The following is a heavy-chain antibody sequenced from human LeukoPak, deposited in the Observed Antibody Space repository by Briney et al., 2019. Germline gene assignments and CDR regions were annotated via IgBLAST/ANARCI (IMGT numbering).Heavy chain of an antibody. CDR3: ARGAATGPTLGFDY. CDR2: MYTGGTP. V-gene: IGHV3-53*01. CDR1: GFTFSDYY. Sequence: GGSLRLSCVASGFTFSDYYMTWIRQAPGKGLEWVSVMYTGGTPYYADSVKGRFTISRDISKNTLYLQMTSLRAEDTAVYYCARGAATGPTLGFDYWGQGTLVTVSS. J-gene: IGHJ4*02. D-gene: IGHD6-13*01.